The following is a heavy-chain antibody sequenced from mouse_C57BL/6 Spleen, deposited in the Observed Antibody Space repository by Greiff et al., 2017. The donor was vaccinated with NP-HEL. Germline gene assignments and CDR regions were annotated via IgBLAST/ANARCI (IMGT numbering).Heavy chain of an antibody. V-gene: IGHV1-22*01. CDR1: GYTFTDYN. CDR3: ARFSYDGYFY. CDR2: INPNNGGT. J-gene: IGHJ3*01. D-gene: IGHD2-3*01. Sequence: VQLQQSGPELVKPGASVKMSCKASGYTFTDYNMHWVKQSHGKSLEWIGYINPNNGGTSYNQKFKGQATLNVNKSSHTAYMELRSLTSEDSAVYYCARFSYDGYFYWGQGTLVTVSA.